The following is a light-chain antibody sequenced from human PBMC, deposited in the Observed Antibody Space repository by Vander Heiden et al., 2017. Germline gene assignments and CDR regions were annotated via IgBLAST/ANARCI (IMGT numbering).Light chain of an antibody. V-gene: IGLV3-1*01. CDR3: QEWDSSTVV. J-gene: IGLJ2*01. CDR2: QDS. CDR1: KLWDKY. Sequence: SYELTQPPSVSVSPGQTGSITCSGDKLWDKYACWYQQKPGQSPVMVIYQDSKRPSGIPERFSGSNSGNTATLTISGTQAMDEADYCCQEWDSSTVVFGGGTKLTVL.